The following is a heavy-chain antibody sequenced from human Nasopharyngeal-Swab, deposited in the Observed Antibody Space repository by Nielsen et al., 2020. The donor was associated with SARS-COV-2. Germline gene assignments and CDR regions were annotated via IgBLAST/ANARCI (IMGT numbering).Heavy chain of an antibody. J-gene: IGHJ4*02. CDR2: IHTGSNDI. V-gene: IGHV3-21*06. Sequence: GGSLRLSCAASGFSFNTYTFNWVRQAPGKGLEWVSFIHTGSNDILYAESVEGRFSISRDDAQSSLHLQMNSLRVEDTAVYYCLRGIGGLQATDREFWGQGTLVTVSS. CDR1: GFSFNTYT. CDR3: LRGIGGLQATDREF. D-gene: IGHD3-16*01.